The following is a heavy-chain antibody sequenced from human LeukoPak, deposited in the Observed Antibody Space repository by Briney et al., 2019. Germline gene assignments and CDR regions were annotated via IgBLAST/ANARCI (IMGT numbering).Heavy chain of an antibody. Sequence: SVKVSCKASGGTFSSYAISWVRQAPGQGLEWMGGIIPIFGTANYAQKFQGRVTITADKSTSTAYMELSSLRSEDTAVYYCAGDRYYYGSGSYYHDAFDIWGQGTTVTVSS. CDR2: IIPIFGTA. CDR3: AGDRYYYGSGSYYHDAFDI. J-gene: IGHJ3*02. D-gene: IGHD3-10*01. V-gene: IGHV1-69*06. CDR1: GGTFSSYA.